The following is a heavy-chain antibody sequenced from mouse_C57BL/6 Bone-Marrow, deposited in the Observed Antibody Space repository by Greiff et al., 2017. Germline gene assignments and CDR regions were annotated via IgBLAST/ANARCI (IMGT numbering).Heavy chain of an antibody. J-gene: IGHJ2*01. CDR2: IYPRSGNT. CDR1: GYTFTSYG. V-gene: IGHV1-81*01. CDR3: ARRGIYSGY. D-gene: IGHD1-1*01. Sequence: QVHVKQSGAELARPGASVKLSCKASGYTFTSYGISWVKQRTGQGLEWIGEIYPRSGNTYYNEKFKGKATLTADKSSSTAYMELRSLTSEDSAVYFCARRGIYSGYWGQGTTLTVSS.